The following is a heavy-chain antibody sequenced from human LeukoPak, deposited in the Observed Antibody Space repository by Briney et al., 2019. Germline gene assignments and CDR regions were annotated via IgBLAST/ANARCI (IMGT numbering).Heavy chain of an antibody. V-gene: IGHV5-51*01. CDR2: IYPDDSDT. J-gene: IGHJ4*02. CDR3: ARHRGGYTDTDFDY. D-gene: IGHD5-24*01. CDR1: GYSFTDYW. Sequence: GESLKISCKGSGYSFTDYWIAWVRQLPGKGLEWMGVIYPDDSDTRYSPSFQGQVTISADKSISTAYLHWSSLKASDTAIYYCARHRGGYTDTDFDYWGQGTLVTVSS.